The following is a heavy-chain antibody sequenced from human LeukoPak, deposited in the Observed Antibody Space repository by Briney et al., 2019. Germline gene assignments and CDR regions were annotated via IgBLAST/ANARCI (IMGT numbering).Heavy chain of an antibody. CDR1: GGSISSYF. J-gene: IGHJ4*02. V-gene: IGHV4-59*08. Sequence: SETLSLTCTVSGGSISSYFWSWIRQPPGKGLEWIGYIYYSESTDYNPSLKSRVTISVDTSKNQFSLKMKSVTAADTAVYYCARLTGQAVAGTFLDYWGQGALVTVSS. CDR3: ARLTGQAVAGTFLDY. CDR2: IYYSEST. D-gene: IGHD6-19*01.